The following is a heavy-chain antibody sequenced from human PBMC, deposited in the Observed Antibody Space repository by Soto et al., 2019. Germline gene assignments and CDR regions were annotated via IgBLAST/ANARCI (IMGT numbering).Heavy chain of an antibody. CDR2: IYHSGSA. CDR1: VHYISMGAY. D-gene: IGHD2-21*02. V-gene: IGHV4-38-2*02. CDR3: ARACGGDCYSAGNYFDY. J-gene: IGHJ4*02. Sequence: KPVSVTCSFSVHYISMGAYCGSIRQPPGKGLELNGSIYHSGSAYYNPSLKSRDNISVDTSKNQFSLKLSSVAAADTAVYYCARACGGDCYSAGNYFDYWGQGTLVTVSS.